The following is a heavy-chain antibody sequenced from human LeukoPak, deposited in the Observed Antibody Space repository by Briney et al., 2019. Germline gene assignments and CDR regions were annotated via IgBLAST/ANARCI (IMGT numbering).Heavy chain of an antibody. J-gene: IGHJ4*02. CDR1: GYTFTGYY. CDR3: ARDLLGANFDY. D-gene: IGHD2-15*01. Sequence: VASVKVSCKASGYTFTGYYMHWVRQAPGQGLEWMGWINPNSGGTNYAQKFQGRITMTRDTSISTAYMELSRLRSDDTAVYYCARDLLGANFDYWGQGTLVTVSS. V-gene: IGHV1-2*02. CDR2: INPNSGGT.